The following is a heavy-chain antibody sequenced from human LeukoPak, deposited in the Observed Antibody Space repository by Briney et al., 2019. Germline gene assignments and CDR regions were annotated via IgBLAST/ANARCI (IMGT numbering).Heavy chain of an antibody. Sequence: GGSLRLSCAASGFTFNNYAMSWVRQAPGKGLEWVSAISASGGTTYYADSEKGRFTISRDNSENTLFLQMNSLRAEDTAVYYRAKEPREYCSSTSCPNWFDSWGQGTLVTVSS. D-gene: IGHD2-2*01. V-gene: IGHV3-23*01. CDR1: GFTFNNYA. J-gene: IGHJ5*01. CDR3: AKEPREYCSSTSCPNWFDS. CDR2: ISASGGTT.